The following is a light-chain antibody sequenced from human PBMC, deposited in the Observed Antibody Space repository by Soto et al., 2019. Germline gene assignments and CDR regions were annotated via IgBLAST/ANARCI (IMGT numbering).Light chain of an antibody. CDR2: DNN. V-gene: IGLV1-51*01. J-gene: IGLJ2*01. CDR3: GTWDSSLSAGV. Sequence: SALTQPPSVSAAPGQKVTISCSGSSSNIGNNYVPWYQQLPGTAPKLLIYDNNKRPSGIPDRFSGSKSGTSATLGITGLQTGDEANYYCGTWDSSLSAGVFGGGTKVTVL. CDR1: SSNIGNNY.